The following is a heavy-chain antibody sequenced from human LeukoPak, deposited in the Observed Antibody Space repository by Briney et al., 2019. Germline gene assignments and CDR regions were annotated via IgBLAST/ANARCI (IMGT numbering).Heavy chain of an antibody. CDR2: IRSSSSTI. Sequence: RPGGSLRLSCVATGFSVSNNYMSWVRQAPGKGLEWVSYIRSSSSTIYYADSVKGRFTISRDNAKNTLYLQMNSLRAEDTAVYYCARGFRYYDSSGYSFGYYYMDVWGKGTTVTISS. CDR3: ARGFRYYDSSGYSFGYYYMDV. V-gene: IGHV3-11*04. J-gene: IGHJ6*03. D-gene: IGHD3-22*01. CDR1: GFSVSNNY.